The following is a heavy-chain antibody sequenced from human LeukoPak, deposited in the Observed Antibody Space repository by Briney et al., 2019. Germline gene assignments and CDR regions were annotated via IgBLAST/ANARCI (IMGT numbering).Heavy chain of an antibody. D-gene: IGHD1-26*01. V-gene: IGHV1-2*02. Sequence: ASVTVSCKASGYTFTGYYMHWVRQAPGQGIEWMGWINPNSGGTNYAQKFQGRVTMTRDTSISTAYMELSRLRSDDTAVYYCARDGRPYGGSVGYWGQGTLVTVSS. J-gene: IGHJ4*02. CDR2: INPNSGGT. CDR3: ARDGRPYGGSVGY. CDR1: GYTFTGYY.